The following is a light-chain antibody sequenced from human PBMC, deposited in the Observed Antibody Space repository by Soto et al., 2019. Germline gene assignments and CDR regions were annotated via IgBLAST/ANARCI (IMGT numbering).Light chain of an antibody. J-gene: IGLJ2*01. Sequence: QSVLTQPASVSGSPGQPITISCSGTSSDIGGYNYVSWYQHHPGKAPKLIIYDVINRPSGVSNRFSSSKSANTASLTISGLQAEDEADYFCSSYTTSSTPVVFGGGTQLTVL. V-gene: IGLV2-14*03. CDR3: SSYTTSSTPVV. CDR1: SSDIGGYNY. CDR2: DVI.